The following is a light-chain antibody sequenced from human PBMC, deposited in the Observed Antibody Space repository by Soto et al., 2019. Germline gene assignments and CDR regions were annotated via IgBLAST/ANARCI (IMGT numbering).Light chain of an antibody. CDR1: QSISRTY. V-gene: IGKV3-15*01. CDR3: QQYNNWPTIT. Sequence: ENVLTQAPGTLSSSPGERPTLSCRPGQSISRTYLAWYQEKPGHSPXLXXYGASTRATGIPARFSGSGSGTEFTLTISRMQSEDFSVYDGQQYNNWPTITFGQGTRLEIK. J-gene: IGKJ5*01. CDR2: GAS.